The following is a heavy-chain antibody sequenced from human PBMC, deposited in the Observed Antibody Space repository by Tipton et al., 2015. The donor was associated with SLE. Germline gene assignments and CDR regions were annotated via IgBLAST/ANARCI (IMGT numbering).Heavy chain of an antibody. V-gene: IGHV3-23*01. D-gene: IGHD4-23*01. CDR1: GFTFDDYA. CDR2: ISGSGGST. CDR3: AKDPATVVTLYYFDY. J-gene: IGHJ4*02. Sequence: SLRLSCAASGFTFDDYAMSWVRQAPGKGLEWVSAISGSGGSTYYADSVKGRFTISRDNSKNTLYLQMNSLRAEDTAVYYCAKDPATVVTLYYFDYWGQGTLVTVSS.